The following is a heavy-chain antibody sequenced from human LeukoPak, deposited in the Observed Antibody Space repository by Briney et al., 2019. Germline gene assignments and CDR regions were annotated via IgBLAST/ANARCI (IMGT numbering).Heavy chain of an antibody. J-gene: IGHJ6*02. V-gene: IGHV3-21*01. D-gene: IGHD4-11*01. CDR2: ISSSSSYI. CDR1: GFTFSSYS. CDR3: ARRTVTTNYYYGMDV. Sequence: GGSLSLSCAASGFTFSSYSMSWVRQAPGKGLEWVSCISSSSSYIYYADPVKGRFTISRDNAKRSLYLQMNSPRAEDTAVYYCARRTVTTNYYYGMDVWGQGTTVTVSS.